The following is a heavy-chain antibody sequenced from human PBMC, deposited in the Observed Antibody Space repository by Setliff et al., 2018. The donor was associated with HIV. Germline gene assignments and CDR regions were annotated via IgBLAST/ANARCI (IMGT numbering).Heavy chain of an antibody. CDR1: GGSFTSYT. Sequence: ASVKVSCKASGGSFTSYTFSWVRQAPGQGLEWMGRIIPIVTIAHYAEQFVGRVTITADKSTSTTYMEVSSLRSEDTAVYYCARERPGDHYESTGYQLADWFDPWGQGTLGTVS. D-gene: IGHD3-22*01. CDR3: ARERPGDHYESTGYQLADWFDP. V-gene: IGHV1-69*04. CDR2: IIPIVTIA. J-gene: IGHJ5*02.